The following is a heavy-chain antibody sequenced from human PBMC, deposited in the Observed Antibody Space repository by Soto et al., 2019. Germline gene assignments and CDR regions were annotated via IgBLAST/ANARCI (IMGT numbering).Heavy chain of an antibody. CDR3: ARGLLLWFGELSRRGGYYSYMDV. CDR2: INDSGTS. V-gene: IGHV4-34*01. J-gene: IGHJ6*03. D-gene: IGHD3-10*01. CDR1: GGSFSGYY. Sequence: QVQLQQWGAGLLKPSETLSLTCAVYGGSFSGYYWSWIRQPPGKGRGGIGEINDSGTSNYNPSLNSRVAISVDTPKNQFSLKLSALTAADTAVYYCARGLLLWFGELSRRGGYYSYMDVWGKGTMVTGSS.